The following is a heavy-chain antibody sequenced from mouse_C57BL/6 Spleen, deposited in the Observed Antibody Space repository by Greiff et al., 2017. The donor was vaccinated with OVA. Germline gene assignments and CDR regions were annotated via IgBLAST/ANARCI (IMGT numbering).Heavy chain of an antibody. CDR2: IWWNDNQ. Sequence: QVTLKECGPGILQPSQTLSLTCSFSGFSLSTSYMGLAWIRQPPGKGPEWLAHIWWNDNQYYNPSLKSRLTISKDTSNNTVFHTITSADTADTATYYCAQISLYYYFEVWGTGTTVT. J-gene: IGHJ1*03. V-gene: IGHV8-5*01. CDR1: GFSLSTSYMG. D-gene: IGHD1-1*01. CDR3: AQISLYYYFEV.